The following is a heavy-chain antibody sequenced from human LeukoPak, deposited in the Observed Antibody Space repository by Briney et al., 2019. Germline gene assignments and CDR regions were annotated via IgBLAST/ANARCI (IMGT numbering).Heavy chain of an antibody. CDR1: GFTFSSYA. V-gene: IGHV3-23*01. Sequence: HAGGSLRLSCAASGFTFSSYAMSWVRQAPGKGLEWVSAISGSGGSTYYADSVKGRFTISRDNAKNSLYLQMNSLRAEDTAVYYCARDQSTEWFGDILDYWGQGTLVTVSS. D-gene: IGHD3-10*01. J-gene: IGHJ4*02. CDR2: ISGSGGST. CDR3: ARDQSTEWFGDILDY.